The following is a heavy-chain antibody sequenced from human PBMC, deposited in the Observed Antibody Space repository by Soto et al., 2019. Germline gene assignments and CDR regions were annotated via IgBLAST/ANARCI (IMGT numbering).Heavy chain of an antibody. V-gene: IGHV1-18*01. CDR2: INPNSGST. CDR3: ARHDYGDPYYYYYYMDV. Sequence: ASVKVSCKASGYTFTSYDINWVRQATGQGLEWMGWINPNSGSTNYAQKLQGRVTMTTDTSTSTAYMELRSLRSDDTAVYYCARHDYGDPYYYYYYMDVWGKGTTVTVSS. J-gene: IGHJ6*03. CDR1: GYTFTSYD. D-gene: IGHD4-17*01.